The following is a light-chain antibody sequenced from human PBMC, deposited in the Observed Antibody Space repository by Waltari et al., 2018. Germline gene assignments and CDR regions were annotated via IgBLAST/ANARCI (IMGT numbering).Light chain of an antibody. J-gene: IGKJ2*01. CDR3: QQYYSSSYT. Sequence: DIVMTQSPDSLAVSLGERATINCKSNQSLLYSSNNKHYLAWYQQKAGQPPKLLTYWASTREYGVPDRFSASGSGTDFTLTISSLQAEDVAVYYCQQYYSSSYTFGQGTKLEIK. CDR2: WAS. CDR1: QSLLYSSNNKHY. V-gene: IGKV4-1*01.